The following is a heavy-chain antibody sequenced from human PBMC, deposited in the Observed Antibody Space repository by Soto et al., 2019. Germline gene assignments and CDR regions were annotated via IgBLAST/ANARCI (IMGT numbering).Heavy chain of an antibody. V-gene: IGHV3-23*01. CDR3: AKRFVASRQYDILTGYSKAEYVQH. D-gene: IGHD3-9*01. CDR2: ISGSGGST. CDR1: GFTFSSYA. Sequence: GGSLRLSCAASGFTFSSYAMSWVRQAPGKGLEWVSAISGSGGSTYYADSVKGRFTISRDNSKNTLYLQMNSLRAEDTAVYYCAKRFVASRQYDILTGYSKAEYVQHWGQVTLVTVSS. J-gene: IGHJ1*01.